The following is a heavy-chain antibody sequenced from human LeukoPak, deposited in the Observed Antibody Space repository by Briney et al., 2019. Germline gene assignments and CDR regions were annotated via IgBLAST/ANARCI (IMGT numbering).Heavy chain of an antibody. J-gene: IGHJ6*02. CDR3: AREGSGGSGSYYPRDYYYYGMDV. V-gene: IGHV3-30*04. CDR2: ISYDGTNK. CDR1: GFTFSSYA. Sequence: LTGGSLRLSCAASGFTFSSYAMHWVRQAPGKGLEWVAFISYDGTNKYYADSVKGRFTISRDNSKNTLYLQMNSLRAEDTAVYYCAREGSGGSGSYYPRDYYYYGMDVWGQGTTVTVSS. D-gene: IGHD3-10*01.